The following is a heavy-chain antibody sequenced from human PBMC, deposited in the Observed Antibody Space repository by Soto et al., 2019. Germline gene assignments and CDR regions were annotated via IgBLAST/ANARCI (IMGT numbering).Heavy chain of an antibody. D-gene: IGHD3-22*01. V-gene: IGHV3-66*01. CDR3: ARVYYDSPHSFDY. J-gene: IGHJ4*02. CDR1: GFTVSSNY. Sequence: EVQLVESGGGLVQPGGSLRLSCAASGFTVSSNYMSWVRQAPGKGLEWVSVIYSGGSTYYADSVKGRFTISRDNSKNTLYRQMNSLRAEDTAVYYCARVYYDSPHSFDYWGQGTLVTVSS. CDR2: IYSGGST.